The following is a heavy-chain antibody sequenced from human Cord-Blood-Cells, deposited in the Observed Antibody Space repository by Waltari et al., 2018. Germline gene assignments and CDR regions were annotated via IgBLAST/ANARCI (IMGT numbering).Heavy chain of an antibody. D-gene: IGHD5-18*01. J-gene: IGHJ5*02. CDR3: ANNRVPAMALTWFDP. V-gene: IGHV3-9*01. Sequence: EVHLVESGGGLVQPGRSLRLSCAASGFTFDDYAMHLVRQSPGKGLEWVSVISWNSGSIGYADSVKSRFTIYRDNAKKSLYLQMNSLIAEDTALYYCANNRVPAMALTWFDPWGQGTLVAVSS. CDR2: ISWNSGSI. CDR1: GFTFDDYA.